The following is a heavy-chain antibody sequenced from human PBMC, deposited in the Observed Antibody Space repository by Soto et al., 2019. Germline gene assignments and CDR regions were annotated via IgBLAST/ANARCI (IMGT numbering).Heavy chain of an antibody. CDR2: TYYRSKWYN. Sequence: SQTLSLTCAISGDSVSSNSAAWNWIRQSPSRGLEWLGRTYYRSKWYNDYAVSVKSRITINPDTSKNQFSLQLNSVTPEDTAVYYCAREQLVPVYYYYYMDVWGKGTTVTVSS. V-gene: IGHV6-1*01. CDR1: GDSVSSNSAA. J-gene: IGHJ6*03. D-gene: IGHD6-13*01. CDR3: AREQLVPVYYYYYMDV.